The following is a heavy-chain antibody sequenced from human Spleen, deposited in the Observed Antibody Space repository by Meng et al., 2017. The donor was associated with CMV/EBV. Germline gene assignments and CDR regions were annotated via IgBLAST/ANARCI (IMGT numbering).Heavy chain of an antibody. J-gene: IGHJ4*02. CDR3: AGGGGGSWNDPKFDS. Sequence: GESLKISCTASEFTFSKFVLNWVRQAPGKGLEWISAISSSGGRPYYAASVKGRFSVSRDNSQNTLYLQRNSLRVEDTAGYYCAGGGGGSWNDPKFDSWGQGALVTVSS. CDR1: EFTFSKFV. V-gene: IGHV3-23*01. D-gene: IGHD1-1*01. CDR2: ISSSGGRP.